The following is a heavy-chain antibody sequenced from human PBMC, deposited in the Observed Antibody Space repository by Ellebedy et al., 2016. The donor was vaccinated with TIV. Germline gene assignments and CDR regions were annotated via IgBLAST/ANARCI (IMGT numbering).Heavy chain of an antibody. CDR2: IYQDGSKQ. CDR1: GFSFRSYW. CDR3: ARRGSYGDYAVQVNSWFDR. V-gene: IGHV3-7*01. D-gene: IGHD4-17*01. J-gene: IGHJ5*02. Sequence: PGGSLRLSCVASGFSFRSYWMSWVRQAPGKGLEWVANIYQDGSKQYYVDSVKGRFTISRDNANKSLFLQMNSLRGEDTAVYYCARRGSYGDYAVQVNSWFDRWGRGTPVTVSS.